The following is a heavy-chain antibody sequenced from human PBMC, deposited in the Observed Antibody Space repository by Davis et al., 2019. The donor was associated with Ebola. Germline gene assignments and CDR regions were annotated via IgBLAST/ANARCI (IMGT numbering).Heavy chain of an antibody. D-gene: IGHD1-26*01. Sequence: MPSETLSLTCAVYGGSFSGYYWSWIRQPPGKGLEWIGEINHSGSTNYNPSLKSRVTISVDTSKNQFSLKLSSVTAADTAVYYCARGVGAITGWFDPWGQGILVTVSS. CDR3: ARGVGAITGWFDP. J-gene: IGHJ5*02. V-gene: IGHV4-34*01. CDR1: GGSFSGYY. CDR2: INHSGST.